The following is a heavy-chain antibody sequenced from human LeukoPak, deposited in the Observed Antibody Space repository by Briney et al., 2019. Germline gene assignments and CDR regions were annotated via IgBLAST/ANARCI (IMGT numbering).Heavy chain of an antibody. V-gene: IGHV1-8*01. CDR2: MNPNSGNT. J-gene: IGHJ4*02. D-gene: IGHD3-10*01. Sequence: WASVKVSCKASGYTFTSYDIDWVRQATGQGLEWMGWMNPNSGNTGYAQKFQGRVTMTRNTSISTAYMELGSLRSEDTAVYYCARGVGHYGSGDFDYWGQGTLVTVSS. CDR1: GYTFTSYD. CDR3: ARGVGHYGSGDFDY.